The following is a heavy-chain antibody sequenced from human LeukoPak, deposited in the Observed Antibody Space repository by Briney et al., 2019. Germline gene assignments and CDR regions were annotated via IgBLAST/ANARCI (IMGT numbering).Heavy chain of an antibody. CDR1: GFGFSNFW. J-gene: IGHJ4*02. CDR2: IKEDGSLK. Sequence: GGSLRLSCAASGFGFSNFWMSWVRQAPGKGPEWVANIKEDGSLKNYVDSVERRFTVSRDNAKNTLYLQMNSLRLEDTAVYYCARGPSGYHNTGGQGTLVTVSS. CDR3: ARGPSGYHNT. D-gene: IGHD5-12*01. V-gene: IGHV3-7*01.